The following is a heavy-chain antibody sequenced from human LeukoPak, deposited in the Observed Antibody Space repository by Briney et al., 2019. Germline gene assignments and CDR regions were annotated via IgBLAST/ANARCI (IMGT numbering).Heavy chain of an antibody. Sequence: SETLSLTCAVYGGSFSGYYWSWIRQPPGKGLEWIGEINHSGSTNYNPSLKSRVTISVDTSKNQFSLKLSSVTAADTAVYYCARGTQEPPDYWGQGTLVTVSS. CDR2: INHSGST. V-gene: IGHV4-34*01. CDR3: ARGTQEPPDY. J-gene: IGHJ4*02. CDR1: GGSFSGYY.